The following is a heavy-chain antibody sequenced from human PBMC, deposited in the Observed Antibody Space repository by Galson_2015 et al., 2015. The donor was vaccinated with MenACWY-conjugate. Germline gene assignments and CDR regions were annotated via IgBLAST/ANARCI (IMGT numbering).Heavy chain of an antibody. V-gene: IGHV3-74*01. D-gene: IGHD5-18*01. J-gene: IGHJ4*02. CDR2: INWDGSTT. CDR1: GFTLTSYW. CDR3: ARGGGYSYGHIDY. Sequence: SLRLSCAASGFTLTSYWMHWVRQAPGKGLVWVSHINWDGSTTSHADSVKGRFSISRDNAKNTLYLQMNSLTAEDTAVYYCARGGGYSYGHIDYWGQGTLVTV.